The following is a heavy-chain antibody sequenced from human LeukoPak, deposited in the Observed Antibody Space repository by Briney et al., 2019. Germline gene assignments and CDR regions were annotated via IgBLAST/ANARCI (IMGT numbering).Heavy chain of an antibody. V-gene: IGHV4-4*02. D-gene: IGHD3-3*01. CDR2: IYHSGST. J-gene: IGHJ4*02. CDR1: GGSISSSVW. CDR3: ARRFPYRRDSFDY. Sequence: SETLSLTCAVSGGSISSSVWWSWVRQPPGKGLEWIGEIYHSGSTYSNPSLKSRVTISVDTSKNQFSLKLTSVTAADTAVYYCARRFPYRRDSFDYWGQGTLVTVSS.